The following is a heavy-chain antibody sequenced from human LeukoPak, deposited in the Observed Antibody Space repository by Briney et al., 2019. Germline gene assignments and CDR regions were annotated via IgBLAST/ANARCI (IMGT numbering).Heavy chain of an antibody. D-gene: IGHD2-2*01. CDR2: INGKCGST. Sequence: GGSLRLSCTPSGFTCSNYAMSWVGQAPGKGLEWVSGINGKCGSTGYADCVKGRFTISSDKAKNYLYLQMNSLRAEDTALYYCARDLSQFRTSCPAYWGQGTLVTVSS. CDR1: GFTCSNYA. J-gene: IGHJ4*02. V-gene: IGHV3-20*04. CDR3: ARDLSQFRTSCPAY.